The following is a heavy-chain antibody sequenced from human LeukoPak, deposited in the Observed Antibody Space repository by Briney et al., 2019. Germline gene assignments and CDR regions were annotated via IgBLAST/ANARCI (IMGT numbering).Heavy chain of an antibody. V-gene: IGHV3-11*04. CDR1: GFTFSDSY. Sequence: GGSLRLSCVASGFTFSDSYMSWIRQAPGKGLEWLSYISSGSGTMYYAGSVQGRFTVSRDNAKNSLYLQMDNLRAEDTAVYYCAKVVVPALYYYYMDVWGKGTTVTVSS. D-gene: IGHD2-2*01. CDR3: AKVVVPALYYYYMDV. J-gene: IGHJ6*03. CDR2: ISSGSGTM.